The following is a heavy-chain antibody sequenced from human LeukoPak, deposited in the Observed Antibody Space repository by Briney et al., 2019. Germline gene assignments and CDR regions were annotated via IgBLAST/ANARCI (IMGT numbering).Heavy chain of an antibody. D-gene: IGHD6-13*01. Sequence: SETLSLTCTVSGGSISSYHWSWIRQPPGKGLEWIGYIYYSGSTNYNPSLKSRVTISVDASKNQFSLKLSSVTAADTAVYYCASEQQNHAFDIWGQGTMVTVSS. CDR3: ASEQQNHAFDI. CDR2: IYYSGST. J-gene: IGHJ3*02. V-gene: IGHV4-59*01. CDR1: GGSISSYH.